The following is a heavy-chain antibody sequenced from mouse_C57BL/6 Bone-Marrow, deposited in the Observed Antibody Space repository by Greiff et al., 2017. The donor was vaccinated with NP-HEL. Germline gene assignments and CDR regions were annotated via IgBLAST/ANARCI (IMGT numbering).Heavy chain of an antibody. CDR1: GYSFTDYN. D-gene: IGHD3-3*01. CDR2: INPNYGTT. V-gene: IGHV1-39*01. J-gene: IGHJ2*01. CDR3: AREGTFDD. Sequence: VQLQQSGPELVKPGASVKISCKASGYSFTDYNMNWVKQSNGKSLEWIGVINPNYGTTSYNQKFKGKATLTVEQSSSTTYLKLNILTSEDSAVDYCAREGTFDDWGQGTTLTVSS.